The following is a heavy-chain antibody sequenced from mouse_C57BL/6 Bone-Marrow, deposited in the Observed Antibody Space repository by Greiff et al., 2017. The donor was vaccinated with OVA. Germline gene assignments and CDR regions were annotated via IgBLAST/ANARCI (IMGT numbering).Heavy chain of an antibody. CDR3: AREDYEGYFDV. J-gene: IGHJ1*03. D-gene: IGHD2-4*01. CDR1: GFTIKDYY. Sequence: DVQLQESGAELVKPGASVKLSCTASGFTIKDYYMHWVKQRTEQGLEWIGRIDPEDGETKYAPKFPGKATITADTSSNTAYLQLSSLTSEDTAVYYCAREDYEGYFDVWGTGTTVTVSS. V-gene: IGHV14-2*01. CDR2: IDPEDGET.